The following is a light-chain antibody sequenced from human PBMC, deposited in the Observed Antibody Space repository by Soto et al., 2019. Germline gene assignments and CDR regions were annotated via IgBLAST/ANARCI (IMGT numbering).Light chain of an antibody. CDR1: QTISSW. J-gene: IGKJ1*01. CDR3: QHYNSYSEA. Sequence: DIQITQSPSTLSGSVGHTVTITCRASQTISSWLAWYQQKPGKAPKLLIYKASTLKSGVPSRFSGSGSGTEFTLTISSLQPDDFATYYCQHYNSYSEAFGQGTKVDIK. CDR2: KAS. V-gene: IGKV1-5*03.